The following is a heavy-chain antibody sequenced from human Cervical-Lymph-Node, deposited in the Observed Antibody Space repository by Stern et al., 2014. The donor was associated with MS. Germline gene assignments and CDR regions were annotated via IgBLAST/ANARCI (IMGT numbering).Heavy chain of an antibody. Sequence: QVQLVESGGGVVQPGRSLRLSCAASGFIFSSYAMHWVRQAPGKGLDWVAFLSNKGSKQFYADSVKGRFTISRDNSNNTLYLQMNSLRPEDTAVYYCARDTCRGGGCYFRYWGQGILITVSS. D-gene: IGHD2-15*01. V-gene: IGHV3-30-3*01. CDR2: LSNKGSKQ. CDR1: GFIFSSYA. J-gene: IGHJ4*02. CDR3: ARDTCRGGGCYFRY.